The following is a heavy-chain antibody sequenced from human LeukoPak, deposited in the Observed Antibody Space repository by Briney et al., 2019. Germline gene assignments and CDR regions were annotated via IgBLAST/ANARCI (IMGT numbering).Heavy chain of an antibody. J-gene: IGHJ6*02. CDR1: GFTFDDYT. CDR2: ISWDGGST. D-gene: IGHD6-13*01. CDR3: AKGLEAAAGIGYYYYYGMDV. Sequence: GGSLRLSCAASGFTFDDYTMHWVRQAPGKGLEWVSLISWDGGSTYYADSVKGRFTISRDNSKNSLYLQMNSLRTEDTALYYCAKGLEAAAGIGYYYYYGMDVWGQGTTVTVSS. V-gene: IGHV3-43*01.